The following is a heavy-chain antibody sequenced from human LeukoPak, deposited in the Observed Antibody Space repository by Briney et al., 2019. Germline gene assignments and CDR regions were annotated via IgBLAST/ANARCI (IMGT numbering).Heavy chain of an antibody. D-gene: IGHD3-22*01. J-gene: IGHJ6*03. CDR2: IIPIFGTA. CDR1: GGTFSSYA. V-gene: IGHV1-69*05. Sequence: AASVKVSCKASGGTFSSYAISWVRQAPGQGLEWMGGIIPIFGTANYAQKFQGRVTITTDESTSTAYMELSSLRSEDTAVYYCARSPYYYDSSGYPDYYYMDVWGKGTTVTVSS. CDR3: ARSPYYYDSSGYPDYYYMDV.